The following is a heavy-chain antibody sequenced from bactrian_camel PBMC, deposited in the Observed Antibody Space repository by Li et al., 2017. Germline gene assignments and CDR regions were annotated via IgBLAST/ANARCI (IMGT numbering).Heavy chain of an antibody. CDR1: GFPFERYC. V-gene: IGHV3S63*01. CDR3: ATQPRGGWCYPINDYVGY. CDR2: IGGNNNTT. J-gene: IGHJ4*01. Sequence: HVQLVESGGGSVQAGGSLRLSCATSGFPFERYCMAWYRQGSGKQREGVSSIGGNNNTTYYADSVRGRFTISRDTAKNTMYPQMNSLKPEDTAMYYCATQPRGGWCYPINDYVGYWGRGTQVTVS. D-gene: IGHD3*01.